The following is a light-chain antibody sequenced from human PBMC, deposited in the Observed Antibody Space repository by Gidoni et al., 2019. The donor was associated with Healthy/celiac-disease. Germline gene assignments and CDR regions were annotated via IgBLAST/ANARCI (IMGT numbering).Light chain of an antibody. CDR3: QQYYSYPQT. V-gene: IGKV1-8*01. J-gene: IGKJ3*01. CDR2: AAS. Sequence: AIRMTQSPSSFSASTGDRVTITCRASQGISSYLAWYQQKPGKAPKLLIYAASTLQSGVPSRFSGSGSGTDFTLTISCLQSEDFATYYCQQYYSYPQTFGPGTKADIK. CDR1: QGISSY.